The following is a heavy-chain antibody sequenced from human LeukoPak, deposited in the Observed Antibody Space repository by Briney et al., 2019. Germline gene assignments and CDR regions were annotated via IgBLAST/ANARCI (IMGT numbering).Heavy chain of an antibody. Sequence: SETLSLTCTVSGGSITTYYWSWIRQPPGKGLEWIGYIYYSGSTNYNPSLKSRVTISVDTSKNQFSLKLSSVTAADTAVYYCAGVGGYYRVDYWGQGTLVTVSS. J-gene: IGHJ4*02. V-gene: IGHV4-59*08. CDR3: AGVGGYYRVDY. CDR2: IYYSGST. CDR1: GGSITTYY. D-gene: IGHD3-22*01.